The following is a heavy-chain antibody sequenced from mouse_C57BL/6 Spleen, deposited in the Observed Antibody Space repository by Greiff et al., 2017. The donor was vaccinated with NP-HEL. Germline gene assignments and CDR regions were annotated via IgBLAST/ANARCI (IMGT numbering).Heavy chain of an antibody. CDR1: GYSITSGYY. V-gene: IGHV3-6*01. D-gene: IGHD2-4*01. Sequence: ESGPGLVKPSQSLSLTCSVTGYSITSGYYWNWIRQFPGNKLEWMGYISYDGSNNYNPSLKNRISITRDTSKNQFFLKLNSVTTEDTATYYCAREDYAWFAYWGQGTLVTVSA. CDR2: ISYDGSN. J-gene: IGHJ3*01. CDR3: AREDYAWFAY.